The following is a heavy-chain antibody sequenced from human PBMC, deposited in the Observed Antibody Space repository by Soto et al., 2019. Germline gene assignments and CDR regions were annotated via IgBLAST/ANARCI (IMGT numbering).Heavy chain of an antibody. D-gene: IGHD1-1*01. Sequence: GGSLRLSCAASGFTFSSYSMNWVRQAPGKGLEWVSSISSSSSYIYYADSVKGRFTISRDNAKNSLYLQMNSLRSEDTAVYYCASPTRGGNWFDPWGQGTLVTVSS. V-gene: IGHV3-21*01. J-gene: IGHJ5*02. CDR1: GFTFSSYS. CDR3: ASPTRGGNWFDP. CDR2: ISSSSSYI.